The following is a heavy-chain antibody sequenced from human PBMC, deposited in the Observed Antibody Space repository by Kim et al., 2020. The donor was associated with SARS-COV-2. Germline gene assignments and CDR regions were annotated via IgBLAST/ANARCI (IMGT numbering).Heavy chain of an antibody. CDR3: VMLQSHPLYSDGWYSFDH. D-gene: IGHD6-19*01. J-gene: IGHJ4*02. Sequence: GGSLRLSCAASGFTFSSYEMNWVRQAPGKGLEWVSYISGSGITIFYADSVKGRFTISRDNARNSLYLQMDSLRAEDTGIYYCVMLQSHPLYSDGWYSFDHWGQGTLVTVSS. V-gene: IGHV3-48*03. CDR1: GFTFSSYE. CDR2: ISGSGITI.